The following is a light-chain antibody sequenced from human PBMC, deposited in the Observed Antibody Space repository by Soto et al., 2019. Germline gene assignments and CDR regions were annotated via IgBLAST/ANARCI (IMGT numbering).Light chain of an antibody. J-gene: IGLJ7*01. CDR2: EGS. Sequence: QSVLTQPASVSGSPGQSITISCTGTSSDVGSYNLVSWYQQHPGKAPKLMIYEGSKRPSGVSNRCSGSKSGNTASLTISGLQAEDEADYYCCSYAGSRGAVFGGGTQLTVL. CDR3: CSYAGSRGAV. V-gene: IGLV2-23*01. CDR1: SSDVGSYNL.